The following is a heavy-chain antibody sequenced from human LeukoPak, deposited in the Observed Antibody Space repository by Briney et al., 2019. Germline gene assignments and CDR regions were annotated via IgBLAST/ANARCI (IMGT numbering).Heavy chain of an antibody. J-gene: IGHJ5*02. CDR1: GGSISSYY. V-gene: IGHV4-59*01. CDR3: ARVDTAPLSRFDP. CDR2: IYYSGST. Sequence: SETLSLTCTVSGGSISSYYWSWIRQPPGKGLEWIGYIYYSGSTNYNPSLKSRVTISVDTSKNQFSLKLSSVTAADTAVYYCARVDTAPLSRFDPWGQGTLVTVSS. D-gene: IGHD5-18*01.